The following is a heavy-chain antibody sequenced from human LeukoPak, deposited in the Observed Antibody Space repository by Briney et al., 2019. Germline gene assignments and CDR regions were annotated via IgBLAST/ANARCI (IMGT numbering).Heavy chain of an antibody. V-gene: IGHV3-23*01. CDR2: ISAGGGNT. CDR1: GFTLSGFA. CDR3: AKDRSAIITWSDY. J-gene: IGHJ4*02. Sequence: GGSLRLSCAASGFTLSGFAMHWVRQAPGKGLEWVAAISAGGGNTYYADFVKGRLIVSRDNSKNTLYLQMNGLRAEDTALYYCAKDRSAIITWSDYWGQGTLVTVSS. D-gene: IGHD3-22*01.